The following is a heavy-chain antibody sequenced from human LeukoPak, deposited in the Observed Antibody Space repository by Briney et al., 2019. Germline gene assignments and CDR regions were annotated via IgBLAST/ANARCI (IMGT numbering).Heavy chain of an antibody. V-gene: IGHV3-21*01. CDR3: ARGSPSLVDY. CDR2: ISSSSSYI. Sequence: GGSLSLSCAASGFTFSSYSMNWVRQAPGKGLEWVSSISSSSSYIYYADSVKGRFTISRDNAKNSLYLQMNSLRAEDTAVYYCARGSPSLVDYWGQGTLVTVSS. J-gene: IGHJ4*02. CDR1: GFTFSSYS. D-gene: IGHD6-6*01.